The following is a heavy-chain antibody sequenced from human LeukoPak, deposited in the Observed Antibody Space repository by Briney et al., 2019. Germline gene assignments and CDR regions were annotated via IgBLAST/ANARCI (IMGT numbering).Heavy chain of an antibody. D-gene: IGHD2-15*01. CDR1: GGSISSYY. V-gene: IGHV4-4*09. Sequence: SETLSLTCTVSGGSISSYYWSWIRQPPGKGLEGIGYIYTSGSTNYNPSLKSRVTISVDTSKNQFSLTLSSVTAADTAVYYCARHDGAAKVDWFDPWGQGTLVTVSS. CDR3: ARHDGAAKVDWFDP. J-gene: IGHJ5*02. CDR2: IYTSGST.